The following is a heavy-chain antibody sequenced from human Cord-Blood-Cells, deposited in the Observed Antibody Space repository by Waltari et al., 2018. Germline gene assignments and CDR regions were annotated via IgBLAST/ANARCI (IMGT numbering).Heavy chain of an antibody. CDR2: INTNSGGT. Sequence: QVQLVQSGAEVKKPGASVKVSCKASGYTFTGYYMHWVRQAPGQGLEWMGWINTNSGGTNYAQKFQGGVTMTRDTSISTAYMELSRLRSDDTAVYYCARATLRGSGSSWYFDLWGRGTLVTVSS. J-gene: IGHJ2*01. CDR1: GYTFTGYY. CDR3: ARATLRGSGSSWYFDL. D-gene: IGHD3-10*01. V-gene: IGHV1-2*02.